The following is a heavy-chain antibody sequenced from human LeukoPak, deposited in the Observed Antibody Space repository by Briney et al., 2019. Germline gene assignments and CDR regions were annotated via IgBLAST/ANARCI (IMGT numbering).Heavy chain of an antibody. CDR3: ARGRRSPSTTGTKGNWFDP. D-gene: IGHD1-1*01. Sequence: KPSETLSLTCTVSGGSISSYYWSWIRQPPGKGLEWIGYIYYSGSTNYNPSLKSRVTISVDTSKNQFSLKLSSVTAADTAVYYCARGRRSPSTTGTKGNWFDPWGQGTLVTVSS. CDR2: IYYSGST. V-gene: IGHV4-59*01. CDR1: GGSISSYY. J-gene: IGHJ5*02.